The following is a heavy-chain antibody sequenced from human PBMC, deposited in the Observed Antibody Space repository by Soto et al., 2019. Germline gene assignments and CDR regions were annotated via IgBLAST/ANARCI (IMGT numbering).Heavy chain of an antibody. CDR3: ARDPPEQQLGTWWFGP. V-gene: IGHV4-38-2*02. Sequence: PSETLSLTCAVSGYSISSGYYWGWIRQPPGKGLEWIGSIYHSGSTYYNPSLKSRVTISVDTSKNQFSLKLSSVTAADTAVYYCARDPPEQQLGTWWFGPWGQGTLVTVSS. J-gene: IGHJ5*02. D-gene: IGHD6-13*01. CDR1: GYSISSGYY. CDR2: IYHSGST.